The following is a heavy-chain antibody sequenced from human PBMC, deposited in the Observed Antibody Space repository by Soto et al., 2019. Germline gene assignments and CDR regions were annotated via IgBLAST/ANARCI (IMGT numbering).Heavy chain of an antibody. CDR1: GYTLTSYY. V-gene: IGHV1-46*01. CDR3: ARDHKSDYYDGMDV. CDR2: INPSGDST. D-gene: IGHD3-10*01. J-gene: IGHJ6*02. Sequence: QVQLVQSGAEVKKPGASVKVSCKASGYTLTSYYMHWVRQAPGQGLEWMAIINPSGDSTTYAQKFQGRVTITRDTSMSTVYMELSSLSFEDTAVYYCARDHKSDYYDGMDVWGQGTTVTVSS.